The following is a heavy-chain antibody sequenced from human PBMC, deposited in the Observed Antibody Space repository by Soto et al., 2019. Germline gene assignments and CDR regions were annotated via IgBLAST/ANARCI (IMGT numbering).Heavy chain of an antibody. CDR3: ARDRVGVSSNWFDS. V-gene: IGHV4-59*01. J-gene: IGHJ5*01. CDR1: GGSISSYY. D-gene: IGHD1-26*01. CDR2: IYYSGST. Sequence: SETLSLTCTVSGGSISSYYWSWIRQPPGKGLEWIGYIYYSGSTNYNPALKSRVTTPVDTSKNQFSLKLTSVTAADTAVYYCARDRVGVSSNWFDSWGRGTLVTVSS.